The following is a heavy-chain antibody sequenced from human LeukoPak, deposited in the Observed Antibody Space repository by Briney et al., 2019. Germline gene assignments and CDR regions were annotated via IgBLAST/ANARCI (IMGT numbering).Heavy chain of an antibody. V-gene: IGHV4-61*01. CDR2: IYYSGST. Sequence: SETLSLTCTVSGGSVSSGSYYWSWIRQPPGKGLEWIGYIYYSGSTNYNPSLKSRVTISVDTSKNQFSLKLSSVTAADTAVYYSARGRYYDYVWGSYRHKTYFDYWGQGTLVTVSS. CDR1: GGSVSSGSYY. CDR3: ARGRYYDYVWGSYRHKTYFDY. J-gene: IGHJ4*02. D-gene: IGHD3-16*02.